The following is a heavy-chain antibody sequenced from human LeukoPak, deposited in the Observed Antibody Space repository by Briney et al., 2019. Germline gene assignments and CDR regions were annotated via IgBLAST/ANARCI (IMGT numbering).Heavy chain of an antibody. V-gene: IGHV1-2*02. D-gene: IGHD6-13*01. CDR2: INPNSGGT. CDR1: GYTFTGYY. J-gene: IGHJ6*03. Sequence: ASVKVSCKASGYTFTGYYMHWVRQAPGQGLEWMGWINPNSGGTNYAQKFQGRVTMTRDTSTSTAYMELRSLRSDDTAVYYCARGVDSSSWYRGYYYYYMDVWGKGTTVTISS. CDR3: ARGVDSSSWYRGYYYYYMDV.